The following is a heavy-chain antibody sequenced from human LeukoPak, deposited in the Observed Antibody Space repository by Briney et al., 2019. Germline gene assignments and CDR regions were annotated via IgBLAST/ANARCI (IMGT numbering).Heavy chain of an antibody. CDR3: ARIPITPYYYDRKRGGGDSLDY. D-gene: IGHD3-22*01. CDR2: ISYDGRNK. CDR1: GFSFSDFA. J-gene: IGHJ4*02. V-gene: IGHV3-30*04. Sequence: PGRSLRLSCAASGFSFSDFAIHWGRRAPGKGLEWVAVISYDGRNKYYADSVQGRFTISRDNSKDTLYLQMNSLRPEDTAVYYCARIPITPYYYDRKRGGGDSLDYWGQGTLVSVSS.